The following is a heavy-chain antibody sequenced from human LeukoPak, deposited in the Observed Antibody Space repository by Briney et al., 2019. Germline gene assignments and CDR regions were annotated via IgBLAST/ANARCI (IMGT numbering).Heavy chain of an antibody. J-gene: IGHJ6*02. V-gene: IGHV3-30*18. CDR1: GFTFSSYD. CDR3: AKDIVATIGYYGMDV. D-gene: IGHD5-12*01. CDR2: ISYDGSNK. Sequence: GRSLRLSCAASGFTFSSYDMHWVRQAPGKGLEWVAVISYDGSNKYYADSVKGRFTISRDNSKNTLYLQMNSLRAEDTAVYYCAKDIVATIGYYGMDVWGQGPTVTVSS.